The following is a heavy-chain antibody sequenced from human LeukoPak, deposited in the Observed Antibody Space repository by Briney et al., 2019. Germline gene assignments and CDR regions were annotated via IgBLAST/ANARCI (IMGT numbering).Heavy chain of an antibody. CDR1: GYTFTSYG. D-gene: IGHD2-2*01. Sequence: ASVKVSCKASGYTFTSYGISWVRQAPGQGLEWMGWISAYNGNTNYAQKLQGRVTMTTDTSTSTAYMELRSLRSDDTAVYYCSLGYCSSTSCYVCDYWGQGTLVTVSS. CDR2: ISAYNGNT. J-gene: IGHJ4*02. V-gene: IGHV1-18*01. CDR3: SLGYCSSTSCYVCDY.